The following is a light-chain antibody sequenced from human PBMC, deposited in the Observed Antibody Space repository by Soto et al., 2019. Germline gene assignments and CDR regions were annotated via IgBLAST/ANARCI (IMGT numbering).Light chain of an antibody. CDR1: QSVSSS. CDR2: GAS. Sequence: EIVMTQSPATLSVSPGERVTLSCRASQSVSSSLAWYQQKPGQSPRLLIYGASTRATGIPARFSGSGSGTDFTLTISSLQSEDVAVYYCQQYTNWLTFGGGTKVDIK. CDR3: QQYTNWLT. V-gene: IGKV3-15*01. J-gene: IGKJ4*01.